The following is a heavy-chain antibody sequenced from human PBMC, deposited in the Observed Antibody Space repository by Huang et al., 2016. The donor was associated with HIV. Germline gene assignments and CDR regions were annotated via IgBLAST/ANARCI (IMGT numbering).Heavy chain of an antibody. Sequence: QVQLVQSGAEVKKSGSSVKVSCKVSGDTFSSFGFTWVRQAPGQGLEWMGGIIPILGTTTYAQKFQGRVTITADDFTSTVHMDLSRLRSGDTAVYYCAREFEYSSSDYAFDIWGQGTMVTVSS. CDR1: GDTFSSFG. D-gene: IGHD2-15*01. CDR3: AREFEYSSSDYAFDI. CDR2: IIPILGTT. V-gene: IGHV1-69*01. J-gene: IGHJ3*02.